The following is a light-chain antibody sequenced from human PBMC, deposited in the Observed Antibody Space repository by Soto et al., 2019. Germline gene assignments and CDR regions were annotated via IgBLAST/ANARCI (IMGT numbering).Light chain of an antibody. CDR1: RSMSSY. CDR2: TAS. CDR3: QQSYSSPRT. Sequence: DIQITQSPSSLSSSVGDRVTITCRASRSMSSYLNWYQQKPGKAPKLLIYTASSLQSGVPSRFSGSGSGTDFTLTISSLQPEDFATYYCQQSYSSPRTFGQGTKVDIK. V-gene: IGKV1-39*01. J-gene: IGKJ1*01.